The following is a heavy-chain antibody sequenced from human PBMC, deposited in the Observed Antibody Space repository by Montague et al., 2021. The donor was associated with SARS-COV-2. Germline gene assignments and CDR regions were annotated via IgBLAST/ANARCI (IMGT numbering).Heavy chain of an antibody. V-gene: IGHV4-59*01. J-gene: IGHJ3*01. CDR3: ARETIGSSDFDF. D-gene: IGHD1-14*01. CDR1: GGSISSYD. Sequence: SETLSLTCTVSGGSISSYDWGWIRQSPGKGLEWIGYFYSVGNTNYNPSLKSRVTISRDTSKNQFSLKLRSVTAADTAIYYCARETIGSSDFDFWGQGTLVTVSS. CDR2: FYSVGNT.